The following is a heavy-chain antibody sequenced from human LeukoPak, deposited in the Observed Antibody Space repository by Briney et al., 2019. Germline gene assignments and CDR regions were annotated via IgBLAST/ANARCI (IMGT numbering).Heavy chain of an antibody. CDR3: ARVSQRRYSYGLMK. D-gene: IGHD5-18*01. V-gene: IGHV4-59*01. J-gene: IGHJ4*02. CDR2: IYYSGST. CDR1: GGSISSYY. Sequence: SETLSLTCTVSGGSISSYYWSWIRQPPGKGLEWIGYIYYSGSTNYNPSLKGRVTISVDTSKNQFSLKLSSVTAADTAVYYCARVSQRRYSYGLMKWGQGTLVTVSS.